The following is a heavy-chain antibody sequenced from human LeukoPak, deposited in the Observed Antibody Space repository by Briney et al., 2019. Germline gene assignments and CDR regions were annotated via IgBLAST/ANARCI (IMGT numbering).Heavy chain of an antibody. J-gene: IGHJ4*02. Sequence: GGSLRLSCAASGFTFSSYAMSWVRQAPGKGLEWVSAISGSGGSTYYADSVKGRFTISRDNSKNMLYLQMNSLRAEDTAVYYCAKDPFYDSSGFFDYWGQGTLVTVSS. D-gene: IGHD3-22*01. V-gene: IGHV3-23*01. CDR2: ISGSGGST. CDR3: AKDPFYDSSGFFDY. CDR1: GFTFSSYA.